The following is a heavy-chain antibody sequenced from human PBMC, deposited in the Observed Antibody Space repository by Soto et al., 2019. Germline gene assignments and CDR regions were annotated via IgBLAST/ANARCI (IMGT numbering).Heavy chain of an antibody. CDR2: ISYDGSNK. D-gene: IGHD3-3*02. CDR1: GFTFSSYG. V-gene: IGHV3-30*18. Sequence: GSLRLSCAASGFTFSSYGMHWVRQVPGKGLEWVAVISYDGSNKYYADSVKGRFTISRDNSKNTLYLQMNSLRAEDTAVYYCAKDHFWSGYSFDYWGQGTLVTVSS. J-gene: IGHJ4*02. CDR3: AKDHFWSGYSFDY.